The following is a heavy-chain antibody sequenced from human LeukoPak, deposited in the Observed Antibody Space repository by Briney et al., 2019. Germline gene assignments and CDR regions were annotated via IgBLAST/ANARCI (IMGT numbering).Heavy chain of an antibody. Sequence: GSLRLSCAASGFTLSNAWMSWVRQAPGKGLEWLGNIYSSGNTNYNPSLKSRVTISVDPSKNQFSLKLSSVTAADTAVYYCARRTNRGIVAAYFDYWGQGTLVTVSP. V-gene: IGHV4-59*08. J-gene: IGHJ4*02. CDR3: ARRTNRGIVAAYFDY. D-gene: IGHD6-13*01. CDR1: GFTLSNAW. CDR2: IYSSGNT.